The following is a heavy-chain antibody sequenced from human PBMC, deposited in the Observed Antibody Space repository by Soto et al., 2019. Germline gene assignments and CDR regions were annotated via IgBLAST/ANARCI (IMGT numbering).Heavy chain of an antibody. J-gene: IGHJ5*02. CDR2: IIPIFGTA. Sequence: GAAVEVSCKASGGTFSSYAISWVRQGPGQGLEWMGGIIPIFGTANYAQKFQGRVTITADKSTSTAYMELSSLRSEDTAVYYCARDQGNWNSNWFDPWGQGTLVTVSS. V-gene: IGHV1-69*06. CDR3: ARDQGNWNSNWFDP. CDR1: GGTFSSYA. D-gene: IGHD1-7*01.